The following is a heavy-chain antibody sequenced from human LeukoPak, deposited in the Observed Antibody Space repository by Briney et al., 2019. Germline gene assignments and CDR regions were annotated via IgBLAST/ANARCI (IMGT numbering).Heavy chain of an antibody. J-gene: IGHJ6*02. CDR2: ISGSGGST. CDR1: GFTFSSYA. D-gene: IGHD1-26*01. CDR3: AKALGGSYLYYYYYGMDV. Sequence: GGSLRLSCAASGFTFSSYAMSWVRQAPGKGLEWVSAISGSGGSTYYADSVKGRFTISRDNSKSTLYLQMNSLRAEDTAVYYCAKALGGSYLYYYYYGMDVWGQGTTVTVSS. V-gene: IGHV3-23*01.